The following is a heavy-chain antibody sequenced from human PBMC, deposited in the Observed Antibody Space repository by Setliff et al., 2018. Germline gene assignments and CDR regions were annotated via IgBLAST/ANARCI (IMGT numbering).Heavy chain of an antibody. CDR1: GGSTSGDS. J-gene: IGHJ4*02. Sequence: SETLSLTCTVSGGSTSGDSWSWIRQPPGKGLEWIGYSSTSGCTNCNPSLKSRVTISVDTSKNQFSLTLRSVTAADTAMYYCARGINSVSWTPKYWGRGTLVTVSS. D-gene: IGHD6-13*01. CDR2: SSTSGCT. CDR3: ARGINSVSWTPKY. V-gene: IGHV4-4*08.